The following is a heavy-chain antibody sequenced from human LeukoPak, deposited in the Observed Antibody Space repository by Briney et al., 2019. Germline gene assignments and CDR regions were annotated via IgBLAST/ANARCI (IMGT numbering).Heavy chain of an antibody. Sequence: GGSLRLSCAGSGFTFSDYYMSGIRQAPGKGPEWVSYISSSGNIIYYADSVKGRFTISRDNAKNSVYLQMNSLRAEDTAVYYCARDRGEFDYWGQGTLVTVSS. D-gene: IGHD3-16*01. CDR1: GFTFSDYY. J-gene: IGHJ4*02. CDR2: ISSSGNII. V-gene: IGHV3-11*01. CDR3: ARDRGEFDY.